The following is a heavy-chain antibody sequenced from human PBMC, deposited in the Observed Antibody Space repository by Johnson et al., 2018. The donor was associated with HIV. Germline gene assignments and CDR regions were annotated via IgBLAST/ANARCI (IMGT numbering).Heavy chain of an antibody. CDR1: GFTVSSNY. CDR2: IYSGGST. CDR3: ARDGDSSGPLHDAFDI. J-gene: IGHJ3*02. Sequence: VQLVESGGGLVQPGGSLRLSCAASGFTVSSNYMSWVRQAPGKGLEWVSVIYSGGSTNYADSAKGRFTISRDNSKNTLYLQMNSLRAEDTAVYYCARDGDSSGPLHDAFDIWGQGTMVTVSS. D-gene: IGHD3-22*01. V-gene: IGHV3-66*01.